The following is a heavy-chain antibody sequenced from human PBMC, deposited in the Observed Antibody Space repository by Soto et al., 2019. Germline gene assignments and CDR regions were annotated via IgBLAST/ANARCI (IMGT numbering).Heavy chain of an antibody. D-gene: IGHD1-1*01. Sequence: QVQLVESGGGVVQPGRSLRLSCAASGFTFSSYGMHWVRQAPGKGLEWVAVIWYGGSNKYYADSVKGRFTISRDNSKNTLYLQMNSLRAEDTAVYYCARVGTTHDAFDIWGQGTMVTVSS. CDR1: GFTFSSYG. CDR3: ARVGTTHDAFDI. CDR2: IWYGGSNK. J-gene: IGHJ3*02. V-gene: IGHV3-33*01.